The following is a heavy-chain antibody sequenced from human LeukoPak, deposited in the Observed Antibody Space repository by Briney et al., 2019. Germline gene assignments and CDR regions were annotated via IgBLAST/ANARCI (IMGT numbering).Heavy chain of an antibody. D-gene: IGHD4-17*01. CDR3: ARDVYGDYNPNYYYGMDV. CDR2: ISAYNGNT. CDR1: GYTFTSYG. Sequence: GASVKVSCKASGYTFTSYGISWVRQAPGQGLEWMGWISAYNGNTNYAQKLQGRVTMTTDTSTSTAYMELRSLRSDDTAVYYCARDVYGDYNPNYYYGMDVWGQGTTVTVSS. V-gene: IGHV1-18*01. J-gene: IGHJ6*02.